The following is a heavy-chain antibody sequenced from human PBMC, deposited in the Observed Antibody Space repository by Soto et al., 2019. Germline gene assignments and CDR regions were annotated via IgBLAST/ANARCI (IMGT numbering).Heavy chain of an antibody. Sequence: SVKVSCKASGGTFSSYAISWVRQAPGQGLEWMGGIIPIFGTANYAQKFQGRVTITADESTSTAYMELSSLRSEDTAVYYCARELYESSSPGDYYYGMDVWGQGTTVRVCS. CDR3: ARELYESSSPGDYYYGMDV. J-gene: IGHJ6*02. V-gene: IGHV1-69*13. CDR2: IIPIFGTA. CDR1: GGTFSSYA. D-gene: IGHD6-6*01.